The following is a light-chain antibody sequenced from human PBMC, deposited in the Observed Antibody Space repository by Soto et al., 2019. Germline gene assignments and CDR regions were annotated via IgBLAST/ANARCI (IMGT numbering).Light chain of an antibody. CDR1: PSVSSSY. Sequence: EIVLTQSPGTLSLSPGERVTLPCRASPSVSSSYLAWYQQKPGQAPRLLIYGASSRATGIPDRFSGSGSGTDFTLTISSLLSEDFAVYYCHQYYKWPLTFGGGTKVDIK. CDR2: GAS. V-gene: IGKV3-20*01. CDR3: HQYYKWPLT. J-gene: IGKJ4*01.